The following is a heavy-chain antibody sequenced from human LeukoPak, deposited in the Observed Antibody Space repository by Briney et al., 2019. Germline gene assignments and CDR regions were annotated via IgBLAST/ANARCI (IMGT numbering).Heavy chain of an antibody. CDR2: ISSSGSTI. CDR3: TGASGSYSNFDY. D-gene: IGHD1-26*01. Sequence: PGGSLRLSCAASGFTFSSYEMNWVRQAPGKGLEWVSYISSSGSTIYYADSVKGRFTISRDNAKNSLYLQMNSLRAEDTAIYYCTGASGSYSNFDYWGQGTLVTVSS. CDR1: GFTFSSYE. V-gene: IGHV3-48*03. J-gene: IGHJ4*02.